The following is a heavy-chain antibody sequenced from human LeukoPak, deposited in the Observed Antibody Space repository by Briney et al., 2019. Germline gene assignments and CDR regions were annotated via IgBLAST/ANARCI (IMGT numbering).Heavy chain of an antibody. CDR3: ARDFWKYSSGRSVDY. J-gene: IGHJ4*02. CDR1: GYSISSGYS. V-gene: IGHV4-38-2*02. D-gene: IGHD6-19*01. CDR2: IYPSGST. Sequence: PSETLSLTCAVSGYSISSGYSWGWIRQPPGKGLEWIGSIYPSGSTYYNPSLKSRVTISIDPSNNHFSLKLSSVTAADTAVYYCARDFWKYSSGRSVDYWGQGILVTVSS.